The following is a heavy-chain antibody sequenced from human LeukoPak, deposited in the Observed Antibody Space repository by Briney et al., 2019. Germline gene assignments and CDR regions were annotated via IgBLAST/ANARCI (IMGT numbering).Heavy chain of an antibody. CDR2: INPKSGGT. CDR1: GYTFTGYY. V-gene: IGHV1-2*02. D-gene: IGHD3-3*01. CDR3: ARGPRITIFGVVMANDAFDI. J-gene: IGHJ3*02. Sequence: GASVKVSCKTSGYTFTGYYIQWVRQAPGQGLEWMGWINPKSGGTVYAQKFQGRVTMTRDTSSSTAYMELSRLRFDDTVVYYCARGPRITIFGVVMANDAFDIWGQGTMVTVSS.